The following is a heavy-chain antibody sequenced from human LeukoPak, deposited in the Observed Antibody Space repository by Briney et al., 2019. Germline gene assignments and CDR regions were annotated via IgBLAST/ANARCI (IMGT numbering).Heavy chain of an antibody. V-gene: IGHV3-74*01. D-gene: IGHD4-17*01. J-gene: IGHJ4*02. CDR1: GFTFSSYW. CDR3: ARGGDYGDYPFDY. Sequence: GGSLRLSCAASGFTFSSYWMHWVRQAPGKGLVWVSRINTDGSSTSYADSVKGRFTISRDNAKNSLYLQMNTLSAEDTAVYYCARGGDYGDYPFDYWGQGTLVTVSS. CDR2: INTDGSST.